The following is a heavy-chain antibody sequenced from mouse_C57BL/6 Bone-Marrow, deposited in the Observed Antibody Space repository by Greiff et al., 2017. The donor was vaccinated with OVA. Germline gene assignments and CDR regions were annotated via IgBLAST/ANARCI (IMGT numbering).Heavy chain of an antibody. D-gene: IGHD2-3*01. Sequence: QVQLKESGAELVRPGASVTLSCKASGYTFTDYEMHWVKQTPVHGLEWIGAIDPETGGTAYNQKFKGKAILTADKSSSTAYMELRSLTSEDSAVYYCTRRWAYGYFDVWGKGTTVTVSS. CDR3: TRRWAYGYFDV. CDR2: IDPETGGT. CDR1: GYTFTDYE. J-gene: IGHJ1*03. V-gene: IGHV1-15*01.